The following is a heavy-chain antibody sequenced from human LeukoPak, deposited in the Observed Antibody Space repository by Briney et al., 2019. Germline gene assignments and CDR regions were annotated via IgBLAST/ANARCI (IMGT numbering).Heavy chain of an antibody. CDR2: ISSSSSTI. V-gene: IGHV3-48*04. CDR1: GFTFSSYS. D-gene: IGHD2-15*01. Sequence: GGSLRLSCAASGFTFSSYSMNWVRQAPGKGLEWVSYISSSSSTIYYADSVKGRFTISRGNAKTSLYLQMNSLRAEDTAVYYCGPCSGGSCSGFWGQGTLVTVSS. J-gene: IGHJ4*02. CDR3: GPCSGGSCSGF.